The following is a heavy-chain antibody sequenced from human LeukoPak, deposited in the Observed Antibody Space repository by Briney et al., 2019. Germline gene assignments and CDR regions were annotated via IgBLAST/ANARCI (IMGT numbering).Heavy chain of an antibody. CDR3: ASMHTGSFLFDF. Sequence: SETLSLTCTVSGGSFSSSSYYWGWIRQPPGKGLEWIGSIYYSGSTYYNPSLKSRVTISVDTSKNQFSLKLSSVTAADTALYYCASMHTGSFLFDFWGQGTLVTVSS. V-gene: IGHV4-39*01. D-gene: IGHD1-26*01. CDR2: IYYSGST. J-gene: IGHJ4*02. CDR1: GGSFSSSSYY.